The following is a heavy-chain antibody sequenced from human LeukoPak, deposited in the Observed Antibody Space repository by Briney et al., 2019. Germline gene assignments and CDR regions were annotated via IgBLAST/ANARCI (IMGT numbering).Heavy chain of an antibody. CDR3: ARGTMTTVTTGIGY. D-gene: IGHD4-17*01. J-gene: IGHJ4*02. V-gene: IGHV1-2*02. CDR1: GYTFTGYY. CDR2: INPNSGGT. Sequence: ASVKVSCKASGYTFTGYYMHWVRQAPGQGLEWMGWINPNSGGTNYAQKFRGRVTMTRDTSISTAYMELSRLRSDDTAVYYCARGTMTTVTTGIGYWGQGTLVTVSS.